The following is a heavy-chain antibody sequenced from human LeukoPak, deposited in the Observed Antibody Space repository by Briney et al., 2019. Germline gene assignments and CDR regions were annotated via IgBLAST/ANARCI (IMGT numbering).Heavy chain of an antibody. D-gene: IGHD3-16*01. J-gene: IGHJ4*02. Sequence: PGGSLRLSCAASGFTFSNAWMSWVRQAPGKGLEWVGRIKSKTDGGTTDYAAPVKGRFTISRDDSKNTLYLQMNSLKTEDTAVHYCTTDMGDYDYVWGSIGVDYWGQGTLVTVSS. CDR1: GFTFSNAW. CDR2: IKSKTDGGTT. V-gene: IGHV3-15*01. CDR3: TTDMGDYDYVWGSIGVDY.